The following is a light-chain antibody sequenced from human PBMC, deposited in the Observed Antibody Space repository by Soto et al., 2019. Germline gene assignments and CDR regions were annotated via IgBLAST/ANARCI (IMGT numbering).Light chain of an antibody. CDR2: KGS. CDR1: QSIRSTW. Sequence: DVQMTQSPSTLSASVGDKVTITCRASQSIRSTWLAWFQQRPGKAPNVLTYKGSTLASGASSRFSGSESGTEFRRTVSSLQPDDFATYCCQQNAAQSPWTFGQGTRVE. J-gene: IGKJ1*01. V-gene: IGKV1-5*03. CDR3: QQNAAQSPWT.